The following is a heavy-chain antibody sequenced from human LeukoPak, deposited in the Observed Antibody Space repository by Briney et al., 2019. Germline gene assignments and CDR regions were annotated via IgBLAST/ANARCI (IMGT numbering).Heavy chain of an antibody. J-gene: IGHJ4*02. CDR2: ISTYNANT. V-gene: IGHV1-18*01. CDR3: ARGAYGDYVPYYFDY. CDR1: GYTFTSYV. Sequence: ASVKVSCKTSGYTFTSYVVAWVRQAPGQGLEWMGWISTYNANTNYAQKLQGRVTMTTDTSTSTAYMELRSLRSDDTAVYYCARGAYGDYVPYYFDYWGQGTLVTVSS. D-gene: IGHD4-17*01.